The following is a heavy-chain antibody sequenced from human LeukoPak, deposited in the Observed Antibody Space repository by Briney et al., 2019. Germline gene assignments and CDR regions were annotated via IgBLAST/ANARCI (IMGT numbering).Heavy chain of an antibody. V-gene: IGHV6-1*01. CDR3: ANRLTQYDCFDP. Sequence: SQTLSLTCAISGDSVSSNSVTWNWIRQSPSRGLEWLGRTYYRSTWYNDYAVSVRGRITVNPDTSKNQFSLHLNSVTPEDTAVYYCANRLTQYDCFDPWGQGILVTVSS. J-gene: IGHJ5*02. CDR1: GDSVSSNSVT. CDR2: TYYRSTWYN. D-gene: IGHD2-2*01.